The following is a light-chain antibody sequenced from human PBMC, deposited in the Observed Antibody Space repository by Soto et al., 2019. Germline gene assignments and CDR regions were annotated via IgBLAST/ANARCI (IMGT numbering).Light chain of an antibody. Sequence: EVVMTQSPATLSVSPGERATLSCRASQTVSRNLAWYQQRPGQAPRLLIYDISNRATGVPARFSGSGSETEYTRTIRSLPSEDFEVDFYQQYNNWPSFGNETRLEIK. CDR1: QTVSRN. V-gene: IGKV3-15*01. J-gene: IGKJ5*01. CDR2: DIS. CDR3: QQYNNWPS.